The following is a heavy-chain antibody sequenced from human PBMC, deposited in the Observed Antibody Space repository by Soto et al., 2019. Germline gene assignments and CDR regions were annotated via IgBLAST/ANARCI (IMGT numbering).Heavy chain of an antibody. D-gene: IGHD6-19*01. CDR3: ARDIAPGELWLYYYYYGMDV. Sequence: ASVKVSCKASGYTFTSYGISWVRQAPGQGLEWMGWISAYNGNTNYAQKLQGRVTMTTDTSTSTAYMELRSLRSDDTAVYYCARDIAPGELWLYYYYYGMDVWGQGTTFTVSS. CDR2: ISAYNGNT. CDR1: GYTFTSYG. J-gene: IGHJ6*02. V-gene: IGHV1-18*01.